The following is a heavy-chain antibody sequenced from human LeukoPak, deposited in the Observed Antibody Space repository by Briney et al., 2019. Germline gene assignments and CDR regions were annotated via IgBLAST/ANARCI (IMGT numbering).Heavy chain of an antibody. D-gene: IGHD3-10*01. CDR1: GGTFSSYA. V-gene: IGHV1-69*05. CDR2: IIPIFGTA. Sequence: SVKVSCKASGGTFSSYAISWVRQAPGQGLEWMGRIIPIFGTANYAQKSRGRVTVNTDESKHTAYMELRRLRSGDTGVFYCASGYGSAPFDYWGQGTLVTVSS. J-gene: IGHJ4*02. CDR3: ASGYGSAPFDY.